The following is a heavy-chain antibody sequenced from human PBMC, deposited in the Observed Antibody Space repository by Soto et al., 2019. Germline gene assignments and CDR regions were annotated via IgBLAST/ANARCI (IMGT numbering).Heavy chain of an antibody. D-gene: IGHD3-22*01. V-gene: IGHV3-64D*06. Sequence: PGGALRLSCSASGFTFSSYAMHWVRQAPGKGLEYVSAISSNGGSTYYADSVKGRFTISRDNSKNTLYLQMSSLRAEDTAVYYCVKDYYDTPDGWFDPWGQGTLVTVSS. CDR1: GFTFSSYA. CDR3: VKDYYDTPDGWFDP. J-gene: IGHJ5*02. CDR2: ISSNGGST.